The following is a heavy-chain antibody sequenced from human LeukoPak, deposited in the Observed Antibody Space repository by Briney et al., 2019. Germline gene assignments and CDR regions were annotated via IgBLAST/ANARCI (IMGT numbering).Heavy chain of an antibody. D-gene: IGHD7-27*01. Sequence: GRSLRLSCAASGFTFSSYAMNWVRQAPGKGLEWVAVISYDGSNKYYADSVKGRFTISRDNSKNTLYLQMNSLRAEDTAVYYCARETGDSNFDYWGQGTLVTVSS. CDR1: GFTFSSYA. CDR3: ARETGDSNFDY. CDR2: ISYDGSNK. V-gene: IGHV3-30-3*01. J-gene: IGHJ4*02.